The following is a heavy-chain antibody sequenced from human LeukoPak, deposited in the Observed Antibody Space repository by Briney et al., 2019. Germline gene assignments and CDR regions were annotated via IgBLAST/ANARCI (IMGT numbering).Heavy chain of an antibody. V-gene: IGHV4-59*01. D-gene: IGHD2-2*01. CDR3: ARVYQSAEYYFDY. CDR2: IYYTGST. Sequence: KSSETLSLTCTVSGGSIDSYYWSWIRQPPGKGLEWSGYIYYTGSTEYHPSLKRRVTISLDTSKNQFSLKLTSVTAADTAVYYCARVYQSAEYYFDYWGQGNLVSVSS. J-gene: IGHJ4*02. CDR1: GGSIDSYY.